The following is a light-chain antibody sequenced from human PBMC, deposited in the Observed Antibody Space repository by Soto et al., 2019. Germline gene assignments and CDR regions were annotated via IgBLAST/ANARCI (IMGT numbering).Light chain of an antibody. Sequence: QAVVTQEPSLTVSPGVTVTLACCSSTGAVTNGHYPYWFQQNPGQAPRTLIYDTTNRHSWTPAQFSGSLLGGKAALTLSGAQPEDEAEYYCLLSYNGPYVFGTGTKVTVL. J-gene: IGLJ1*01. CDR2: DTT. CDR1: TGAVTNGHY. CDR3: LLSYNGPYV. V-gene: IGLV7-46*01.